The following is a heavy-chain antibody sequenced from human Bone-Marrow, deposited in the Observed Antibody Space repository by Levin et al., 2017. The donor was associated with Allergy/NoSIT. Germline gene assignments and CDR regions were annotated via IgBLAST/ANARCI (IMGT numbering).Heavy chain of an antibody. J-gene: IGHJ4*02. V-gene: IGHV1-69*13. D-gene: IGHD1-26*01. CDR2: IIPVFGTT. CDR1: AGTFSSFG. CDR3: ARALVGANPATVDYFDF. Sequence: SVKVSCKASAGTFSSFGLSWIRQAPGQGLEWMGVIIPVFGTTHYAQKFQGRVTITADESTGTAYMEVSSLQSDDTAVYFCARALVGANPATVDYFDFWGQGTLVTVSS.